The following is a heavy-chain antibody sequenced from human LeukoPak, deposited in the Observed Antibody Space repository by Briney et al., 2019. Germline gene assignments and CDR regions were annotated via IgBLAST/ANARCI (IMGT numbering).Heavy chain of an antibody. V-gene: IGHV4-39*01. J-gene: IGHJ5*02. CDR3: ARRRAGRDWFDP. CDR2: VYYSGNT. Sequence: SETLSLTCAVSGGSISSSNYYWGWIRQPPGQGLEWIGSVYYSGNTYYNPSLKSRVTISVDTSKNQFSLKLSSVTATDTAVYYCARRRAGRDWFDPWGQGTLVTVSS. D-gene: IGHD6-19*01. CDR1: GGSISSSNYY.